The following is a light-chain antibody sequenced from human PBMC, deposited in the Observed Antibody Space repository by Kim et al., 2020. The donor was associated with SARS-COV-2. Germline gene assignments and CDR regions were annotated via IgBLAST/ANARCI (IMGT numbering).Light chain of an antibody. Sequence: QSVLTQPASVSGSPGQSITISCTGTSSDVGGYNYVSWYQQHPGKAPKLMIYDVNKRPSEVSNRFSGFKSGNTASLTISGLQAEDEADYYCSAYISSSTLFGGGTQLTVL. CDR2: DVN. CDR1: SSDVGGYNY. V-gene: IGLV2-14*01. J-gene: IGLJ2*01. CDR3: SAYISSSTL.